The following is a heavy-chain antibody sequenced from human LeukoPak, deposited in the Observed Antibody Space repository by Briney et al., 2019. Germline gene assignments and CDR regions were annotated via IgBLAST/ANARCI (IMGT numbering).Heavy chain of an antibody. CDR1: GYTFTSYG. V-gene: IGHV1-18*01. Sequence: ASVKVSCKASGYTFTSYGISWVRQAPGQGLEWMGWISAYNGNTNYAQKLQGRVTMTTDTSTSTAYMELRSLRSDDTAVYYCARDALPRRGYSGYNSFMLKYYFDYWGQGTLVTVSS. J-gene: IGHJ4*02. CDR2: ISAYNGNT. CDR3: ARDALPRRGYSGYNSFMLKYYFDY. D-gene: IGHD5-12*01.